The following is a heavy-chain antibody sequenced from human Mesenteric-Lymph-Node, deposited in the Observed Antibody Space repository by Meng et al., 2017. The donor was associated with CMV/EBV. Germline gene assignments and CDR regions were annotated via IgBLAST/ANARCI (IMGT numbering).Heavy chain of an antibody. V-gene: IGHV3-23*01. CDR2: ISADGAST. D-gene: IGHD6-19*01. CDR3: AKVSSGWYFDY. CDR1: GFTFSSYA. J-gene: IGHJ4*02. Sequence: GESLKISCAASGFTFSSYAMSWVRQAPGKGLEWVSTISADGASTYFADSVKGRFTISRDNSKNSLYVHLQMNSLRAEDTAVYYCAKVSSGWYFDYWGQGTLVTVSS.